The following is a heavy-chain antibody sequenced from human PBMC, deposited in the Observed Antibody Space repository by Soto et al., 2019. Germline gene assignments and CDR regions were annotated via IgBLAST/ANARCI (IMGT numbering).Heavy chain of an antibody. J-gene: IGHJ6*02. CDR2: ISSSGSTI. V-gene: IGHV3-11*01. CDR3: AVIPYPYYYYGMDA. Sequence: GGSLRLSCAASGFTFSDYYMSWIRQAPGKGLEWVSYISSSGSTIYYADSVKGRFTISRDNAKNSLYLQMNSLRAEDTAVYYCAVIPYPYYYYGMDAWGQGTTVTVSS. D-gene: IGHD3-16*01. CDR1: GFTFSDYY.